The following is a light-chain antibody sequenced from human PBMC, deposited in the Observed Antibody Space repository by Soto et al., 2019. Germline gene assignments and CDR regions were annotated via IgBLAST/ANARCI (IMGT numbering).Light chain of an antibody. CDR1: SSNIGSYT. Sequence: QSVLTKPPSASGTPGQRVTISCSGSSSNIGSYTVNWYQQLPGTAPKLLIYTNNQRPSGVPDRFSGSKSGTSASLAISGLQSEDEADYYCAAWDDSLSALYVFGTGTKVTVL. CDR3: AAWDDSLSALYV. CDR2: TNN. V-gene: IGLV1-44*01. J-gene: IGLJ1*01.